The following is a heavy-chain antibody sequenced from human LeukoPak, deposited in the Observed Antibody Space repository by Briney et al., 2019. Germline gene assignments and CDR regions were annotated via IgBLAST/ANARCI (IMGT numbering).Heavy chain of an antibody. V-gene: IGHV1-2*02. Sequence: ASVKVSCKASGYTFTGYYMHWVRQAPGQGLEWMGWINPNSGGTNYAQKFQGRVTMTRDTSISTAYMELSRLRSDDTAVYYCARDRSNGWYYFDYWGQGTLGTVSS. J-gene: IGHJ4*02. D-gene: IGHD6-19*01. CDR2: INPNSGGT. CDR1: GYTFTGYY. CDR3: ARDRSNGWYYFDY.